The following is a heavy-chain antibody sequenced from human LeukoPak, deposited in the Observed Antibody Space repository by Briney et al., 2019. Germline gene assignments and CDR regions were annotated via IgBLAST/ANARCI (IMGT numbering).Heavy chain of an antibody. J-gene: IGHJ4*02. CDR2: IKQDGSEK. V-gene: IGHV3-7*01. Sequence: GGSLRLSCAASGFTFSSYWMSWVRQAPGKGLEWVANIKQDGSEKYYVDSVKGRFTISRDNAKNSLYLQMNSLRAEDTAVYYCARDPTICSSTSCYPYYFDYWGQGTLVTVSS. CDR1: GFTFSSYW. CDR3: ARDPTICSSTSCYPYYFDY. D-gene: IGHD2-2*01.